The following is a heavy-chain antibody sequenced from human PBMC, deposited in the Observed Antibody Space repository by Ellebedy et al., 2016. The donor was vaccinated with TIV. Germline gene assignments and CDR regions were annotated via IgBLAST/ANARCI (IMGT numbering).Heavy chain of an antibody. CDR3: AKDAGSEDYYPFLSFYYDL. Sequence: GESLKISXVASGFTFSSYAMHWVRQIPGKGLEWVAVISYDGSSKYYADSVKGRFTISRDNSENTLDLQMNSLRAEDTAVYYCAKDAGSEDYYPFLSFYYDLWGQGALVTVSS. CDR1: GFTFSSYA. V-gene: IGHV3-30*04. J-gene: IGHJ4*02. CDR2: ISYDGSSK. D-gene: IGHD2/OR15-2a*01.